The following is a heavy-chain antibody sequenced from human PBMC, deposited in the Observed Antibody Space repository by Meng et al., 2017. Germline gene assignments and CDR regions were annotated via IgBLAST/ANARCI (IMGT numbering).Heavy chain of an antibody. D-gene: IGHD3-22*01. CDR1: GYTFTSYG. V-gene: IGHV1-18*01. J-gene: IGHJ4*02. CDR2: ISAYNGNT. Sequence: ASVKVSCKASGYTFTSYGISWVRQAPGQGLEWMGWISAYNGNTNYAQKLQGRVTMTTDTSTGTAYMELRSLRSDDTDVYYCARRGGGEYYYDSSGYYFDYWGQGTLVTVSS. CDR3: ARRGGGEYYYDSSGYYFDY.